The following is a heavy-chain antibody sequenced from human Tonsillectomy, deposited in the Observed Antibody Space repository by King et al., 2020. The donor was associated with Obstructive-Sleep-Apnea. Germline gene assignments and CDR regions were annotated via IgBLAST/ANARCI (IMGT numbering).Heavy chain of an antibody. CDR3: AKVSYYDFWGGYPCSFDY. CDR1: GFTFRNYA. V-gene: IGHV3-23*04. J-gene: IGHJ4*02. D-gene: IGHD3-3*01. Sequence: VQLVESGGGLVQPGGSPRLSCAASGFTFRNYAMSWVRQAPGKGLEWASAISGMGGSTYYADSVKDRFTISRENSKNTLSLQMNNVRAEDTALYYCAKVSYYDFWGGYPCSFDYWGQGTLVTVSS. CDR2: ISGMGGST.